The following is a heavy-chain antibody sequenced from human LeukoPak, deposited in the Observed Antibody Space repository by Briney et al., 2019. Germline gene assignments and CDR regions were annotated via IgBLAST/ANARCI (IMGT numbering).Heavy chain of an antibody. CDR1: GFTFSSYA. V-gene: IGHV3-23*01. CDR3: AKDMVLRYFGLLFDY. J-gene: IGHJ4*02. D-gene: IGHD3-9*01. CDR2: ISGSGGST. Sequence: GGSLRLSCAASGFTFSSYAMSWVRQAPGKGLEWVSAISGSGGSTYYADFVKGRFTISRDNSKNSLYLQMNSLRAEDTALYYCAKDMVLRYFGLLFDYWGQGTLVTVSS.